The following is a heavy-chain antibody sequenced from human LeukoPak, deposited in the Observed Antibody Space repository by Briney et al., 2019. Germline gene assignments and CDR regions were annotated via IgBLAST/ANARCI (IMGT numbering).Heavy chain of an antibody. J-gene: IGHJ4*02. CDR1: GGTFSSYA. D-gene: IGHD3-10*01. CDR2: IIPILGIA. Sequence: SVKVSCKASGGTFSSYAISWVRQAPGQGLEWMGRIIPILGIANYAQKFQGRVTITADKSTSTAYMELSSLRSEDTAVYYCARDRGSGSYYGPFDYWGQGTLVTVSS. V-gene: IGHV1-69*04. CDR3: ARDRGSGSYYGPFDY.